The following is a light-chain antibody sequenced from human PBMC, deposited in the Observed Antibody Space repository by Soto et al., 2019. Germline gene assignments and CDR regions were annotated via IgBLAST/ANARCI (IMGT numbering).Light chain of an antibody. J-gene: IGKJ5*01. CDR2: ATS. Sequence: DIQVTQSPSSVSASVGDRFTITCRASQDIAGYLAWYQHKPGKGPTLLIHATSNLQIGVPSRFSGSGSGTEFTLTISSLAPEDFGTYYCQQSYKMPSFGQGTRLEIK. CDR1: QDIAGY. CDR3: QQSYKMPS. V-gene: IGKV1-12*01.